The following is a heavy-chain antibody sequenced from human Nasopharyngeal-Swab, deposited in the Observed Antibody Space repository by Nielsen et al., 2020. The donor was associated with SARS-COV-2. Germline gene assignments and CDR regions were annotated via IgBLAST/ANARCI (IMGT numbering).Heavy chain of an antibody. Sequence: SETLSLTCAVYGGSFSDYYWTWIRQPPGKGLEWIGEINHRGTTNYNPSLKSRVTISAETSKNQFSLNLSSVTAADTAVYYCARGLVDVNMMLLVIGFSYWLDSWGQGTLVTVSS. CDR1: GGSFSDYY. CDR2: INHRGTT. D-gene: IGHD3-22*01. V-gene: IGHV4-34*01. CDR3: ARGLVDVNMMLLVIGFSYWLDS. J-gene: IGHJ5*01.